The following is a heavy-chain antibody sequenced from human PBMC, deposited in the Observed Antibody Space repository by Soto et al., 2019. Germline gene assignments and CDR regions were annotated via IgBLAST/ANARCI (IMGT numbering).Heavy chain of an antibody. CDR2: IHAGNGAT. CDR3: SPSVPEVSYGRLDV. Sequence: ASVKVSCKASGFRFNNYVIHWVRQAPGERLEWMGCIHAGNGATEYSQNFQDRVTIARDTSANTGYMDLSRLTSEDTTLYCRSPSVPEVSYGRLDVCGKGPTVTASS. V-gene: IGHV1-3*01. J-gene: IGHJ6*04. D-gene: IGHD3-16*01. CDR1: GFRFNNYV.